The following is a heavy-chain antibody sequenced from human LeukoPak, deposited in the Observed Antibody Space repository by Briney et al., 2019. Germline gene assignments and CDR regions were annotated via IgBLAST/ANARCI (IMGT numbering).Heavy chain of an antibody. CDR1: GYTFTAYY. CDR2: INPNTGGT. V-gene: IGHV1-2*06. D-gene: IGHD5-18*01. Sequence: ASVKVSCKASGYTFTAYYMHWVRQAPGQGLEWMGRINPNTGGTNYAQKFQGRVTMTRDTSISTAYMELSRLRSDDTAMYYCTRDHLRGESTGGYHFDYWGQGTLVTVSS. J-gene: IGHJ4*02. CDR3: TRDHLRGESTGGYHFDY.